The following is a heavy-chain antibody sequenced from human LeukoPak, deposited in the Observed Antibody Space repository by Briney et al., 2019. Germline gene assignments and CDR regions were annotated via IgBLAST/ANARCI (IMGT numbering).Heavy chain of an antibody. CDR2: IEGGGDNT. Sequence: GGSLRLSCAASGFTFSSFDMNWVRQAPGKGLEWVSNIEGGGDNTYYADSVKGRFTTSRDNSKNTLYLQMNSLRVEDTAVYYCAKNLFYGKSIWSDWGQGTLLAVSS. J-gene: IGHJ4*02. CDR1: GFTFSSFD. CDR3: AKNLFYGKSIWSD. D-gene: IGHD2/OR15-2a*01. V-gene: IGHV3-23*01.